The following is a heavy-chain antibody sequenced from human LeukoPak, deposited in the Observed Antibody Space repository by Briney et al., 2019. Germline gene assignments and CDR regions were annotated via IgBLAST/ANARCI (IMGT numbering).Heavy chain of an antibody. CDR3: ARRRYYDSSGYANAFDI. V-gene: IGHV4-39*01. CDR1: GGSISSSSYY. D-gene: IGHD3-22*01. Sequence: SETLSLTCTVSGGSISSSSYYWGWIRQPPGKGLEWIGSIYYSGSTYNNPSLKSRVIISVDTSKNQFSLKLSSVTAADTAVYYCARRRYYDSSGYANAFDIWGQGTMVTVSS. J-gene: IGHJ3*02. CDR2: IYYSGST.